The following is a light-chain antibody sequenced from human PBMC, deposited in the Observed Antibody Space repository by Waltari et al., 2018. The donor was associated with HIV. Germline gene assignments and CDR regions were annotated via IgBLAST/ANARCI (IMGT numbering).Light chain of an antibody. Sequence: ESVLTQSPGILSLSPGERATLSCRASQSVSSNSLAWYQQKPGQAPRLLIYGASSRATGIPDRFSGSGSGTDFTLTISRLEPEDFAVYYCLQYGGSPLFTFGQGTKLEIK. J-gene: IGKJ2*01. CDR3: LQYGGSPLFT. CDR2: GAS. V-gene: IGKV3-20*01. CDR1: QSVSSNS.